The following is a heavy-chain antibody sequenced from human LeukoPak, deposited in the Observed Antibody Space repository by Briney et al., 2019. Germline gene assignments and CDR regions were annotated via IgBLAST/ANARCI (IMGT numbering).Heavy chain of an antibody. V-gene: IGHV3-53*04. CDR2: IYSGDNT. Sequence: PGGSLRLSCAASGFTVSSHYMNWVRQAPGKGLEWVSVIYSGDNTNYAASGRAPFTLSTRNSENTLYLQMNSLSREDTAVYYCARSHPPENSGGVTCELWGAFDSWGERSPVSVSS. CDR1: GFTVSSHY. J-gene: IGHJ4*02. CDR3: ARSHPPENSGGVTCELWGAFDS. D-gene: IGHD2-15*01.